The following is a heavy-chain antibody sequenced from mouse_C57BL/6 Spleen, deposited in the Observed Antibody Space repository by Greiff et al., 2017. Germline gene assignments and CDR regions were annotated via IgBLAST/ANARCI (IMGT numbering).Heavy chain of an antibody. D-gene: IGHD3-2*02. J-gene: IGHJ4*01. CDR1: GYTFTSYW. CDR3: ARIFDQGAMDY. Sequence: QVQLQQSGAELAQPGASVKLSCKASGYTFTSYWMHWVKPRPGQGLEWIGYINPSSGYTKYNQKFKDKATLTADKSSRTAYMQLSSLTYEDSAVYYCARIFDQGAMDYGGQGTSVTVSS. V-gene: IGHV1-7*01. CDR2: INPSSGYT.